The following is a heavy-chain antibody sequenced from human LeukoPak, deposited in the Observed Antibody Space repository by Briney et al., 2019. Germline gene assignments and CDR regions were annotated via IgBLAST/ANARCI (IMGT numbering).Heavy chain of an antibody. V-gene: IGHV3-74*01. J-gene: IGHJ4*02. CDR1: GFTFSSYV. CDR2: ISHDGFI. Sequence: GGSLRLSCEPAGFTFSSYVMHWVRRTPGKGLVWVSRISHDGFISYADSVKGRCTISRDNARNTLILQMNSLRAEDTAVYYCARDWVYKIDYWGRGTLVTVSS. D-gene: IGHD5-24*01. CDR3: ARDWVYKIDY.